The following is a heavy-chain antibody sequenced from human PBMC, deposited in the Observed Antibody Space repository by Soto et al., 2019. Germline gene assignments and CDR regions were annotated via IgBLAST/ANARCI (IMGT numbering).Heavy chain of an antibody. J-gene: IGHJ4*02. D-gene: IGHD2-15*01. Sequence: QVQLQESGPGLVKPSGTLSLTCAVSSGSISSSNWWSWVRQPPGKGLEWIGEIYHSGSTNYNPSLMSRVTISVDKSKNQFSLKLSSVTAADTAVYYCAGCSGGSCYWRYFDYWGQGTLVTVSS. CDR2: IYHSGST. CDR3: AGCSGGSCYWRYFDY. V-gene: IGHV4-4*02. CDR1: SGSISSSNW.